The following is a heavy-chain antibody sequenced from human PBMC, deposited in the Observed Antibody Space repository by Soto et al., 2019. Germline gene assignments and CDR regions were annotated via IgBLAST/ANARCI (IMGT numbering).Heavy chain of an antibody. J-gene: IGHJ2*01. V-gene: IGHV4-59*01. CDR3: ARDRNWNPGDWYFDL. CDR1: GGSISSYY. D-gene: IGHD1-1*01. Sequence: QVQLQESGPGLVKPSETLSLTCTVSGGSISSYYWSWIRQPPGKGLEWIGYIYYSGSTNYNPSLTSRVTISVDTSKNQFSLKLSSVTAADTAVYYCARDRNWNPGDWYFDLWGRGTLVTVSS. CDR2: IYYSGST.